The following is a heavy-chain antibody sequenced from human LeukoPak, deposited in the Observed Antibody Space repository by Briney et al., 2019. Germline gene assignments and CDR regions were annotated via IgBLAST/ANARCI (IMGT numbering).Heavy chain of an antibody. V-gene: IGHV1-8*01. CDR2: MNPNSGNT. Sequence: ASVKVSCKASGYTFTSYDINWVRQATGQGLEWMGWMNPNSGNTGYAQKFQGRVTMTRNTSISTAYVELSSLRSEDTAVYYCARGVGVVVVPDGWFDPWGQGTLVTVSS. CDR1: GYTFTSYD. CDR3: ARGVGVVVVPDGWFDP. D-gene: IGHD2-2*01. J-gene: IGHJ5*02.